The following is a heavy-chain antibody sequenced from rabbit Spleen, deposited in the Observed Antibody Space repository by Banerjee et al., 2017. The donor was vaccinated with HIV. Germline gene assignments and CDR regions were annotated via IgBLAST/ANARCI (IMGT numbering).Heavy chain of an antibody. V-gene: IGHV1S45*01. Sequence: QEQLVESGGGLVQPGGSLKLSCKASGFTLSSYYMNWVRQAPGKGLEWIGCIDGGTKGSTCYANWAKGRFTISKAASTTVTLQMTSLTVADGATYFCARDRRDSDARFDRLDLWGQGTLVTVS. J-gene: IGHJ5*01. D-gene: IGHD6-1*01. CDR3: ARDRRDSDARFDRLDL. CDR2: IDGGTKGST. CDR1: GFTLSSYYM.